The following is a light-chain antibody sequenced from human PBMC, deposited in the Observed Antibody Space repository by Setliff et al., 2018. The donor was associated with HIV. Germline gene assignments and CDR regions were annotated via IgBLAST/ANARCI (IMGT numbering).Light chain of an antibody. CDR2: QDS. CDR3: QAWDSNTAV. J-gene: IGLJ1*01. V-gene: IGLV3-1*01. Sequence: SYELTQPPPVSVSPGQTASIICSGDKLGDKYACWYQQKPGQSPVLVIYQDSKRPSGILERFSGSKSGDTATLTISGTQAMDEADYYCQAWDSNTAVFGTGTKVTVL. CDR1: KLGDKY.